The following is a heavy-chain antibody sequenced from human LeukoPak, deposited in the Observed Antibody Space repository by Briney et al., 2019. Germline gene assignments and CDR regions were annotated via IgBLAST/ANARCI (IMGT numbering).Heavy chain of an antibody. D-gene: IGHD4-17*01. CDR2: IDYSGST. V-gene: IGHV4-30-4*01. J-gene: IGHJ4*02. CDR3: ARNGDFDY. CDR1: GGSISSGNYY. Sequence: SETLSLTCTVSGGSISSGNYYWSWIRQPPGKGLEWIGYIDYSGSTYYNPSLKSRVTISADTSKTRFSLNLSSVTAADTAVYYCARNGDFDYWGQGALVTVSS.